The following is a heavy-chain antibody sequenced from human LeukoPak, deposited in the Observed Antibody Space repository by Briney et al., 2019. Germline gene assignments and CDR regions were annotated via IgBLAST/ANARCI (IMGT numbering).Heavy chain of an antibody. Sequence: SETLSLTCTVSGGSISSSTYYWDWIRQPPGKGLEWIGNFYDSGSTWYNPSLKSRVTISVDTSKNQFSLKLSSVTAADTAVYYCARRDIVVVPAALDAFDIWGQGTMVTVSS. V-gene: IGHV4-39*07. CDR1: GGSISSSTYY. CDR3: ARRDIVVVPAALDAFDI. CDR2: FYDSGST. J-gene: IGHJ3*02. D-gene: IGHD2-2*01.